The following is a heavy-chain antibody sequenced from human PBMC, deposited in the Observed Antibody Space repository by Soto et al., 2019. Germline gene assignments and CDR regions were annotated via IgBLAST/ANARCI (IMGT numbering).Heavy chain of an antibody. D-gene: IGHD5-12*01. CDR2: ISYDGSNK. V-gene: IGHV3-30*03. Sequence: GGSLRLSCAASGFTFSSYGIHWVHQAPGKGLEWVAVISYDGSNKYYADSVKGRFTISRDNSKNTLYLQMNSLRAEDTAVYYCGRVFPSGYGLFDYWGQGTPVTVSS. CDR1: GFTFSSYG. CDR3: GRVFPSGYGLFDY. J-gene: IGHJ4*02.